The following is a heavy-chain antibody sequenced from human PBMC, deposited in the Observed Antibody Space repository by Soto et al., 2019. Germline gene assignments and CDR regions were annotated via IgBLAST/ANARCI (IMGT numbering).Heavy chain of an antibody. Sequence: ASVKVSCKASGYTFTTYAMHWVRQAPGQRLEWMGWINAGNGNTKYSQKFQGRVTITRDTSASTAYMELSSLRSEDTAVYYCARSALAVAGTGLDFDYWGQGTLVTVSS. V-gene: IGHV1-3*01. D-gene: IGHD6-19*01. CDR2: INAGNGNT. CDR1: GYTFTTYA. CDR3: ARSALAVAGTGLDFDY. J-gene: IGHJ4*02.